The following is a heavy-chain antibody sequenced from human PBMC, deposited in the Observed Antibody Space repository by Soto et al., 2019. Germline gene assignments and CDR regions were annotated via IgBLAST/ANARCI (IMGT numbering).Heavy chain of an antibody. Sequence: PCETQSLTCTVSGFYISSYYWGWIRQPPGPGLEWIGSIYYSGTTYYNRSLKSRVTISVDTSKNQFSLKRSSVTAADTAGYYCARDAYCGCGGDCNCGPFDPWGQGTLVNVAA. J-gene: IGHJ5*02. CDR2: IYYSGTT. CDR1: GFYISSYY. D-gene: IGHD2-21*02. V-gene: IGHV4-39*02. CDR3: ARDAYCGCGGDCNCGPFDP.